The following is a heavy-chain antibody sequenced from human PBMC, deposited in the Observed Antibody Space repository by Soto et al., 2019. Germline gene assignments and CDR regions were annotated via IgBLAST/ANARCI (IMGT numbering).Heavy chain of an antibody. D-gene: IGHD6-13*01. CDR3: ARGRGAAADYFDF. J-gene: IGHJ4*02. CDR2: ISSSTSHT. Sequence: QVQLVESGGGLVKPGGSLRLSCAVSGFTFSDYYMTCFRQAPGKGLEWVSYISSSTSHTNYADSVKGRFTISRDNAKNSLFLQMNSLRAEDTAVYYCARGRGAAADYFDFWGQGTLVTVSS. CDR1: GFTFSDYY. V-gene: IGHV3-11*05.